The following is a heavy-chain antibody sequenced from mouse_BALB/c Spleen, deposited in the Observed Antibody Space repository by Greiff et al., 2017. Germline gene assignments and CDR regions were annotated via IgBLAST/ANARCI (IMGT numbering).Heavy chain of an antibody. D-gene: IGHD2-14*01. Sequence: QVQLQQSGAELVRPGTSVKVSCKASGYAFTNYLIEWVKQRPGQGLEWIGVINPGSGGTNYNEKFKGKATLTADKSSSTAYMQLSSLTSDDSAVYFCARGVRRRGYYAMDYWGQGTSVTVSS. J-gene: IGHJ4*01. CDR1: GYAFTNYL. CDR3: ARGVRRRGYYAMDY. CDR2: INPGSGGT. V-gene: IGHV1-54*01.